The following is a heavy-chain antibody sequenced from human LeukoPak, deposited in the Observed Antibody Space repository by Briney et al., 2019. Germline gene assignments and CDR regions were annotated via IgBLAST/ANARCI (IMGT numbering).Heavy chain of an antibody. D-gene: IGHD3-22*01. CDR1: GGTFSSYA. V-gene: IGHV1-69*13. Sequence: SVKVSCKASGGTFSSYAISWVRQAPGQGLEWMGGIIPIFGTANYAQKFQGRVTITADESTSTAYMELSRLRSDDTAVYYCARDERYDSSGYPFDYWGQGTLVTVSS. CDR3: ARDERYDSSGYPFDY. CDR2: IIPIFGTA. J-gene: IGHJ4*02.